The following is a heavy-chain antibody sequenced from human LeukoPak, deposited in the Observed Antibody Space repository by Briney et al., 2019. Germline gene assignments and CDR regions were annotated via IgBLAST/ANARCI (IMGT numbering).Heavy chain of an antibody. Sequence: GASVKVSCKASGYTFTGYYMHWVRQAPGQGLEWMGWINPNSGGTNYAQKFQGRVTMTRDTSISTAYMELSRLRSDDTAVYYCARDRGYSSGFGFDPWGQGTLVTVSS. CDR3: ARDRGYSSGFGFDP. J-gene: IGHJ5*02. D-gene: IGHD6-19*01. CDR1: GYTFTGYY. CDR2: INPNSGGT. V-gene: IGHV1-2*02.